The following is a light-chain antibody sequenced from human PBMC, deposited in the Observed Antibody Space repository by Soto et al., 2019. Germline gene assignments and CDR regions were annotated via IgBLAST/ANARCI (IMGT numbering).Light chain of an antibody. CDR1: SSDVGGYNY. J-gene: IGLJ1*01. CDR2: GVT. CDR3: SSYAGSNTIYV. V-gene: IGLV2-8*01. Sequence: QSALTQPPSASGSPGQSVTISCTGTSSDVGGYNYVSWYQQHPGKAPKLMIYGVTKRPSGVPDRFSGSKSGNTASLTVSGLQAEDEADYYCSSYAGSNTIYVFGTGTQLTVL.